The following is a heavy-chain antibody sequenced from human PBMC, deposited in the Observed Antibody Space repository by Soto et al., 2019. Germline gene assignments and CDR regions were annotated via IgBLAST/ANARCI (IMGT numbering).Heavy chain of an antibody. CDR3: ERRVVATDRDYFDY. CDR2: IYYSGST. D-gene: IGHD5-12*01. CDR1: GGSISSYY. J-gene: IGHJ4*02. V-gene: IGHV4-59*12. Sequence: SETLSLTCTFSGGSISSYYWSWIRQPPGKGLEWIGYIYYSGSTNYNPSLKSRVTISVDTSKNQFSLKLSSVTAADTAVYYCERRVVATDRDYFDYWGQGTLVTVSS.